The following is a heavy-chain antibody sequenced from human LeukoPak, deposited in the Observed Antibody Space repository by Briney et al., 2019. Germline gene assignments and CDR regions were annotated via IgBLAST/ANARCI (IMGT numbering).Heavy chain of an antibody. J-gene: IGHJ4*02. CDR2: IWYDGSNK. V-gene: IGHV3-33*01. CDR1: GFTFSSYG. Sequence: GGSLRLSCAASGFTFSSYGMHWVRQAPGKGLEWVAVIWYDGSNKYYADSVKGRFTISRDNSKNTLYLQMNSLKTEDTAVYYCTTDLNYDFWSQSPGYWGQGTLVTVSS. D-gene: IGHD3-3*01. CDR3: TTDLNYDFWSQSPGY.